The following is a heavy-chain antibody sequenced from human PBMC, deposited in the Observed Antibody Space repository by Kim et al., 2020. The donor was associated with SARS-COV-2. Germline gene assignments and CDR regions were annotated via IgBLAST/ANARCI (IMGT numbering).Heavy chain of an antibody. CDR3: AKGNSGSGWFLES. CDR2: INAGGVRT. J-gene: IGHJ4*02. CDR1: GFIFSTYG. D-gene: IGHD6-19*01. Sequence: GGSLRLSCVASGFIFSTYGMTWVRLAPGKGLEWVSAINAGGVRTNHADSVKGRFTISRDTSKNTVYLQMNSLRAEDTAIYYCAKGNSGSGWFLESWGQGTLVTVSS. V-gene: IGHV3-23*01.